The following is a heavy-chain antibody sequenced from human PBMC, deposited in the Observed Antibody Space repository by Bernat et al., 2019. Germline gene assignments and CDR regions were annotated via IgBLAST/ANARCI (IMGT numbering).Heavy chain of an antibody. Sequence: QVQLVQSGAEVKKPGSSVKVSCKASGGTLSSYTISWVRQAPGQGLEWMGRIIPILGIANYAQKFQGRVTITADKSTSTAYMELSSLRSEDTAVYYCAREDTGYSSGWYRDYYYGMDVWGQGTTVTVSS. V-gene: IGHV1-69*08. J-gene: IGHJ6*02. D-gene: IGHD6-19*01. CDR2: IIPILGIA. CDR1: GGTLSSYT. CDR3: AREDTGYSSGWYRDYYYGMDV.